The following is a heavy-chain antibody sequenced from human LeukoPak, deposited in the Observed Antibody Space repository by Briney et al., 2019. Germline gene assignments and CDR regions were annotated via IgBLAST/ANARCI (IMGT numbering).Heavy chain of an antibody. V-gene: IGHV3-23*01. CDR2: ISGSGGST. J-gene: IGHJ4*02. D-gene: IGHD3-22*01. CDR3: ARSQDTMTSPFDY. Sequence: GGSLRLTCAASGFTFSSYAMSWVRQAPGKGLEWVSTISGSGGSTYYADSVKGRFTISRDNANNSLFLQMNSLRAEDTAVYYCARSQDTMTSPFDYWGQGTLVTVSS. CDR1: GFTFSSYA.